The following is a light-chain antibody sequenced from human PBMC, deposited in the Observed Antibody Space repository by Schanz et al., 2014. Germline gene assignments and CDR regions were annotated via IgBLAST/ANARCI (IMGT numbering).Light chain of an antibody. J-gene: IGKJ3*01. CDR3: QHYYTTPFT. V-gene: IGKV4-1*01. CDR2: WAS. Sequence: DIVMTQSPDSLAVSLGERATIHCRSSQSVLWTSNNKNFLAWYKQTPGQPPKLLIYWASTRESGVPDRFSGSGSGTVFTLTITSLQAEDVAVYYCQHYYTTPFTFGPGTKVEIK. CDR1: QSVLWTSNNKNF.